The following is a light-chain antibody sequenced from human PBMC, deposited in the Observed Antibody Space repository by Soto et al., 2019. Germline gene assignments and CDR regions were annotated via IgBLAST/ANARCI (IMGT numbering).Light chain of an antibody. CDR3: SSHSTIGTLQV. CDR2: EPN. J-gene: IGLJ1*01. Sequence: QSVLTPHASVSVSPVQSMTISSTGTSRDVGFYTCVSCDQLHTHKAPKLMTYEPNIRTSAYSNLFSGSKTGNTATLTTARLQDEDEADYYCSSHSTIGTLQVFGPATKVTVL. CDR1: SRDVGFYTC. V-gene: IGLV2-14*01.